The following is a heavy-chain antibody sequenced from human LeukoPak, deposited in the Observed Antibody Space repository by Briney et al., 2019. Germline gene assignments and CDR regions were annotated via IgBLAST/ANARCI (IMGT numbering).Heavy chain of an antibody. Sequence: MTSEILSLTCTVSGGSISSYYWSWIRQPPGKGLEWIGYIYYSGSTNYNPSLKSRVTISVDTSKNQFSLKLSSVTAADTAVYYCARVAAAAGVFDPWGQGTLVTVSS. V-gene: IGHV4-59*01. J-gene: IGHJ5*02. CDR3: ARVAAAAGVFDP. D-gene: IGHD6-13*01. CDR1: GGSISSYY. CDR2: IYYSGST.